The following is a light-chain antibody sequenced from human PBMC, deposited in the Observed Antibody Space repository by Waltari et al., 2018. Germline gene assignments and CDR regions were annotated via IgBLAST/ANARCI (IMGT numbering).Light chain of an antibody. CDR1: RSDAGSYTL. CDR3: CSFAGSNTYV. CDR2: EGS. V-gene: IGLV2-23*01. Sequence: HSALTPPASVSGSPGQPIPISFTGARSDAGSYTLVSWYQQHPGKAPKLMIYEGSKRPPGVSNRFSGSKSGNTGSLTISGLQTEDEADYYCCSFAGSNTYVLGTGTKVSVL. J-gene: IGLJ1*01.